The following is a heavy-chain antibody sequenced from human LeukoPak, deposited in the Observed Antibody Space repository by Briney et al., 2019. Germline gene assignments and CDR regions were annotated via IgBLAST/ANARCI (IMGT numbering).Heavy chain of an antibody. Sequence: GGSLRLSCAASGFTFSSYWMHWVRQAPGKGLVWVSRINSDGSSTSYADSVKGRLTISRDNAKNTLYLQMNSLRAEDTAVYYCAREEEYSTIAVIDYWGQGTLVTVSS. CDR1: GFTFSSYW. J-gene: IGHJ4*02. CDR2: INSDGSST. V-gene: IGHV3-74*01. CDR3: AREEEYSTIAVIDY. D-gene: IGHD6-19*01.